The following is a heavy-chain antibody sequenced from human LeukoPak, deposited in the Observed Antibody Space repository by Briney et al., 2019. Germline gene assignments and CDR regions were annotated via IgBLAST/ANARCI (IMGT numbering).Heavy chain of an antibody. J-gene: IGHJ6*03. CDR2: IYYSGST. Sequence: SETLSLTCTVSGGSISSYYWSWIRQPPGKGLEWIGYIYYSGSTNYNPSLKSRVTISVDTSKNQFSQKLSSVTAADTAVYYCARRAISFPYYYYYMDVWGKGTTVTVSS. CDR1: GGSISSYY. D-gene: IGHD2-2*01. V-gene: IGHV4-59*08. CDR3: ARRAISFPYYYYYMDV.